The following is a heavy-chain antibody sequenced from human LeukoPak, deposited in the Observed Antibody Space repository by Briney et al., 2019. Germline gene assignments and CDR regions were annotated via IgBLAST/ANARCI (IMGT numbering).Heavy chain of an antibody. V-gene: IGHV3-23*01. CDR1: GFTFSSYA. J-gene: IGHJ4*02. CDR3: ARTLYGSYSNDY. Sequence: AGGSLRLSCAASGFTFSSYAMSWVRQAPGKGLEWVSAISGSGGSTSYADSVKGRFTISRDNAKNTLYLQMNSLRAEDTAVYYCARTLYGSYSNDYWGQGTLVTVSS. CDR2: ISGSGGST. D-gene: IGHD3-10*01.